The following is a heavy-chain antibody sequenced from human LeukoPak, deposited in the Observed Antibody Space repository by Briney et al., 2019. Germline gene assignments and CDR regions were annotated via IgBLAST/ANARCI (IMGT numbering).Heavy chain of an antibody. CDR3: ARRVRYYDSSGYYLTDYFDY. V-gene: IGHV4-31*03. J-gene: IGHJ4*02. CDR1: GGSISSGGYY. D-gene: IGHD3-22*01. Sequence: SQTLSLTCTVSGGSISSGGYYWSWIRQHPGKGLEWIGYIYHSGSTYYNPSLKSRVTISVDTSKNQFFLKLSSVTAADTAVYYCARRVRYYDSSGYYLTDYFDYWGQGTLVTVSS. CDR2: IYHSGST.